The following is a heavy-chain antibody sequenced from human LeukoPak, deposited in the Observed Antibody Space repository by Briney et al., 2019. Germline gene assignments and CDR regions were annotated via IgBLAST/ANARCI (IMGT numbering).Heavy chain of an antibody. V-gene: IGHV4-59*01. CDR2: IYYSGNT. CDR3: ARDWGDYYFDY. D-gene: IGHD2-21*01. Sequence: SETLSLTCSVSGGSISSYYWSWIRQPPGRGLEWIGYIYYSGNTNYNPSLKSRVIISVDTSKNQFSLRLSPVTAADTAVYYCARDWGDYYFDYWGQGTLVTVSS. CDR1: GGSISSYY. J-gene: IGHJ4*02.